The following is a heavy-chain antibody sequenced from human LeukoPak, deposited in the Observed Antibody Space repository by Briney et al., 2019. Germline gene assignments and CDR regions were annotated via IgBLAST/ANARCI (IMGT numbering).Heavy chain of an antibody. J-gene: IGHJ3*02. CDR1: GGTFSSYT. CDR3: ARGSTSRKTAAGTIAFDI. D-gene: IGHD6-13*01. CDR2: IIPILGIA. Sequence: SVKVSCKASGGTFSSYTISWVRQAPGQGLEWMGRIIPILGIANYAQKFQGRVTITADTSTSTAYMELRSLRSDDTAVYYCARGSTSRKTAAGTIAFDIWGQGTMVTVSS. V-gene: IGHV1-69*02.